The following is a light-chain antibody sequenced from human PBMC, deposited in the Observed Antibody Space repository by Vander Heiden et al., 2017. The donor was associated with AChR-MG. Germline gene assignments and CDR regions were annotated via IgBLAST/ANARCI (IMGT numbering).Light chain of an antibody. V-gene: IGLV2-14*02. J-gene: IGLJ2*01. CDR3: YSYGNGGTGV. Sequence: QSALTQPASGSGSPGPSLTLSCTGTISDVGCDNDVTWYQQHPCNANKLMIYDGTKRPAGGAGRFSGSKSGNTAALTISGRQEEDEDDYYCYSYGNGGTGVFGGGTKLTVL. CDR1: ISDVGCDND. CDR2: DGT.